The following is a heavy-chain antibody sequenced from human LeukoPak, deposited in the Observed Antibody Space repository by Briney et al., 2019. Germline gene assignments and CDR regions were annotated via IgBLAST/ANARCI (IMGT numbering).Heavy chain of an antibody. CDR2: IDSDGSST. V-gene: IGHV3-74*01. CDR1: EFTFSTYW. J-gene: IGHJ4*02. D-gene: IGHD2/OR15-2a*01. Sequence: PGGSLRLSCAASEFTFSTYWMNWVGQAPGKGLVWVSRIDSDGSSTSYADSVKGRVTISRDNAKNTLYLQMNSLRAEEDTAVYFWARESSVNMFDYWGQGTLVTVSS. CDR3: ARESSVNMFDY.